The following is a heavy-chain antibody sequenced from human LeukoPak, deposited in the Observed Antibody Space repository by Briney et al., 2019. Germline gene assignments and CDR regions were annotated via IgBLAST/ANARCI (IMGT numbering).Heavy chain of an antibody. CDR2: IYTSGST. Sequence: SQTLSLTCTVSGGSISSGSCYWSWIRQPAGKGLEWIGGIYTSGSTNYNPSFKSRVTISVDTSKNQFSLKMSSVTAADTAVYYCARVVVVAATSRSYYYYYMDVWRKGTTVTLSS. CDR1: GGSISSGSCY. J-gene: IGHJ6*03. V-gene: IGHV4-61*02. D-gene: IGHD2-15*01. CDR3: ARVVVVAATSRSYYYYYMDV.